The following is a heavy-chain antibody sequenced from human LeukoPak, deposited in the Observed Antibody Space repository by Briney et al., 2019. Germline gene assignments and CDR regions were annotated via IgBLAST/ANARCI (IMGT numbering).Heavy chain of an antibody. CDR2: INHSGST. CDR1: GGSFSGYY. CDR3: ARAFRTMIVVVITPLNWFDP. J-gene: IGHJ5*02. D-gene: IGHD3-22*01. Sequence: SETLSLTCAVYGGSFSGYYWSWIRQPPGKGLEWIGEINHSGSTNYNPSLKSRVTISVDTSKNQFSLKLSSVTAADTAVYYCARAFRTMIVVVITPLNWFDPWGQGTLVTVSS. V-gene: IGHV4-34*01.